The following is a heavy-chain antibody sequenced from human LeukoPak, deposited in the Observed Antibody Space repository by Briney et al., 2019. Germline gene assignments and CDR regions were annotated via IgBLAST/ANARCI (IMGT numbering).Heavy chain of an antibody. CDR1: GYTFTNYY. CDR2: INLNSGGT. Sequence: ASVKVSCKASGYTFTNYYMHWVRQAPGQGLEWMGWINLNSGGTKYAQKFQGRVTMTRETSITTAYMELSSLRSDDTAIYYCVRALGAVAGTHYWGQGTLVTVSS. D-gene: IGHD6-19*01. J-gene: IGHJ4*02. V-gene: IGHV1-2*02. CDR3: VRALGAVAGTHY.